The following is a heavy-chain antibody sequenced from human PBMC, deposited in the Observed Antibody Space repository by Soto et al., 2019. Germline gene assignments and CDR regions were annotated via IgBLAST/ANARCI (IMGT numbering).Heavy chain of an antibody. CDR3: VRDQDSRGYSVFNL. CDR2: ISNDGSST. J-gene: IGHJ5*02. V-gene: IGHV3-74*01. Sequence: PGGSLSLSCAASGFTLNSFFMHWVRQAPGKGLMWVSRISNDGSSTTYADSVKGRFTISRDNARNTLYLQLNSLRADDTAVYFCVRDQDSRGYSVFNLWGQGAQVTVSS. CDR1: GFTLNSFF. D-gene: IGHD3-22*01.